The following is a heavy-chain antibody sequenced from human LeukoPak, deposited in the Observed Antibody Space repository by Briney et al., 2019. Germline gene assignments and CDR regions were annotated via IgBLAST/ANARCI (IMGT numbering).Heavy chain of an antibody. CDR2: MNPNSGNT. CDR1: GYTFTSYD. D-gene: IGHD4-17*01. Sequence: GASVKVSCKASGYTFTSYDINWVRQAPGQGLEWVGLMNPNSGNTVYAQRFQGRVTMTRSTSISTAYMELSNLRSDDTAVYFCARGFSATTTRDYWGQETLVTVS. V-gene: IGHV1-8*01. CDR3: ARGFSATTTRDY. J-gene: IGHJ4*02.